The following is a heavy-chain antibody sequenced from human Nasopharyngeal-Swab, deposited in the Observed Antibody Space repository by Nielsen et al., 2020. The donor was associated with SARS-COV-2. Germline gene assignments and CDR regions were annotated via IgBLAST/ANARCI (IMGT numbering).Heavy chain of an antibody. CDR1: GGSISSYY. CDR2: IYYSGST. V-gene: IGHV4-59*08. Sequence: SETLPLTCTVSGGSISSYYWSWIRQPPGKGLEGIGYIYYSGSTNYNPSLKSRVTISVDTSKNQFSLKLSSVTAADTAVYYCARHHYDFWSGYYEGYFDYWGQGTLVTVSS. J-gene: IGHJ4*02. D-gene: IGHD3-3*01. CDR3: ARHHYDFWSGYYEGYFDY.